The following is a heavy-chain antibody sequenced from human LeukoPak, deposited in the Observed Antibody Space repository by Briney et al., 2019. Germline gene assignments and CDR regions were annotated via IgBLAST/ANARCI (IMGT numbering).Heavy chain of an antibody. J-gene: IGHJ4*02. CDR3: AIHCSGGSCYSGYFDY. CDR2: IYPDESGT. Sequence: GESLQISCKGSGYSFTSYWIGWVRQLPGKGLEWMGIIYPDESGTRYSPSFQGQVTISADKSISTAYLQWSSLKASDTAMYYCAIHCSGGSCYSGYFDYWGQGTLVTVSA. V-gene: IGHV5-51*01. D-gene: IGHD2-15*01. CDR1: GYSFTSYW.